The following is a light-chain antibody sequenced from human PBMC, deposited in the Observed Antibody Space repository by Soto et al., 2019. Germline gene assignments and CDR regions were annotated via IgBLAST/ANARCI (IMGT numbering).Light chain of an antibody. V-gene: IGKV1-5*01. CDR3: QQYNRYPWT. CDR1: QSISSW. Sequence: DIQMTQSPATLSASVGDRVTITCRASQSISSWLAWYQQTPGKAPKLLIYDASSLASSVPSLFGSSGAGTDFTLTITILQPDDVATYYCQQYNRYPWTFGQGTKVDIK. J-gene: IGKJ1*01. CDR2: DAS.